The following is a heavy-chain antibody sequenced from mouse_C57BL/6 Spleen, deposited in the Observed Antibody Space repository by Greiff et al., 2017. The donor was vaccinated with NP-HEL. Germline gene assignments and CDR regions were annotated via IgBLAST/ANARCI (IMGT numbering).Heavy chain of an antibody. CDR1: GYTFTSYW. Sequence: VQLQQSGAELVRPGTSVKLSCKASGYTFTSYWMHWVKQRPGQGLEWIGVIDPSDSYTNYNQKFKGKATLTVDTSSSTAYMQLSSLTSEDSAVYYCARGSRYSFDYWGQGTTLTVSS. V-gene: IGHV1-59*01. CDR2: IDPSDSYT. J-gene: IGHJ2*01. CDR3: ARGSRYSFDY.